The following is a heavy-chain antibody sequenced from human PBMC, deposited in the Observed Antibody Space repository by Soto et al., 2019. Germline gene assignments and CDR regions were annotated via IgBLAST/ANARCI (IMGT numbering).Heavy chain of an antibody. CDR2: ISYDGSNK. J-gene: IGHJ4*02. CDR1: GFTSSSYG. Sequence: GSLRLSCAASGFTSSSYGMHWVRQAPGKGLEWVAVISYDGSNKYYADSVKGRFTISRDNSKNTLYLQMNSLRVEDTVVYYCAKGLGYCSSTSCSIDYWGQGTLVTVAS. V-gene: IGHV3-30*18. D-gene: IGHD2-2*01. CDR3: AKGLGYCSSTSCSIDY.